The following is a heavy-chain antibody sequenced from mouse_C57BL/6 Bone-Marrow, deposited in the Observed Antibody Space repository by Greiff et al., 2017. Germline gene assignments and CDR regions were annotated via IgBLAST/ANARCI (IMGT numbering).Heavy chain of an antibody. CDR1: SYTFTSYG. CDR3: ARENWDWFAY. CDR2: IYPRSGNT. J-gene: IGHJ3*01. V-gene: IGHV1-81*01. Sequence: QVQLQQSGAELARPGASVKLSCKASSYTFTSYGISWVKQRTGQGLEWIGEIYPRSGNTYYNEKFKGKATLTADKSSSTAYMELRSLTSEDSAVXFCARENWDWFAYWGQGTLVTVSA. D-gene: IGHD4-1*01.